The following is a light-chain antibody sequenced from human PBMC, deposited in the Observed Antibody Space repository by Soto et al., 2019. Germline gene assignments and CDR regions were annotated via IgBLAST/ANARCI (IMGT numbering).Light chain of an antibody. J-gene: IGLJ1*01. Sequence: SLLTQPASVSVSPGQAITISCTGTSSDVGSYNLVSWYQQHPGKAPKLMIYEGSKRPSGVSNRFSGSKSGNTASLTISGLHAEDEADYHCCSYAGSSNFYVFGTGTKVTDL. CDR2: EGS. CDR3: CSYAGSSNFYV. CDR1: SSDVGSYNL. V-gene: IGLV2-23*03.